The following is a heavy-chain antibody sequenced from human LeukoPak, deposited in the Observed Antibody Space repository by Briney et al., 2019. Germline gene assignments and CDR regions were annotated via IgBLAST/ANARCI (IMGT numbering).Heavy chain of an antibody. J-gene: IGHJ6*03. CDR2: ITPIFGTA. V-gene: IGHV1-69*13. CDR3: TRGPLRGSGSYYPPYYYMDV. CDR1: GGTFNSYV. Sequence: ASVKVSCKASGGTFNSYVISWVRQAPGQGLEWMGGITPIFGTANYAQKFQGRVTITADEPTGTAYMELSSLRSEDTAVYYCTRGPLRGSGSYYPPYYYMDVWGKGTTVTVSS. D-gene: IGHD3-10*01.